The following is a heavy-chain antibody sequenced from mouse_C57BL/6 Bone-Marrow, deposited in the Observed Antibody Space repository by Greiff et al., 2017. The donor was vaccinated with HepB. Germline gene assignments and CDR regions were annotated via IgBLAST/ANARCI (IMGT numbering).Heavy chain of an antibody. J-gene: IGHJ2*01. D-gene: IGHD4-1*01. V-gene: IGHV5-17*01. CDR2: ISSGSSTI. CDR1: GFTFSDYG. Sequence: EVQLQESGGGLVKPGGSLKLSCAASGFTFSDYGMHWVRQAPEKGLEWVAYISSGSSTIYYADTVKGRFTISRDNAKNTLFLQMTSLRSEDTAMYYCARRTGTWIDYWGQGTTLTVSS. CDR3: ARRTGTWIDY.